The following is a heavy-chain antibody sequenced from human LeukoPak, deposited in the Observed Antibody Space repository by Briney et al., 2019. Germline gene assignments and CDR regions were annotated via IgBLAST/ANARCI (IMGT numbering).Heavy chain of an antibody. CDR3: AITMVRGVIVGFDY. Sequence: TVKVSCKASGGTFSSYAISWVRQAPRQGLEWMGGIIPIFGTANYAQKFQGRVTITTDESTSTAYMELSSLRSEDTAVYYCAITMVRGVIVGFDYWGQGTPVTVSS. CDR1: GGTFSSYA. V-gene: IGHV1-69*05. D-gene: IGHD3-10*01. CDR2: IIPIFGTA. J-gene: IGHJ4*02.